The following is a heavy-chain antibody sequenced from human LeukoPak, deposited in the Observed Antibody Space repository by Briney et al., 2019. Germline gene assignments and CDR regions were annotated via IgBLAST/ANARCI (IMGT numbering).Heavy chain of an antibody. CDR1: GGSFSGYY. CDR2: INHSGST. CDR3: ARGSMTTDY. Sequence: SETLSLTCAVYGGSFSGYYWSWIRQPPGKGLEWIGEINHSGSTNYNPSLKSRVTISVDTSKNQFSLKLSSVTAADTAVYYCARGSMTTDYWGQGTLVTVSP. D-gene: IGHD1-1*01. J-gene: IGHJ4*02. V-gene: IGHV4-34*01.